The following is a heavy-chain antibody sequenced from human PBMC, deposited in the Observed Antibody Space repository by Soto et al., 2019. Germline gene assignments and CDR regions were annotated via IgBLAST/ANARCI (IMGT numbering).Heavy chain of an antibody. CDR2: IYYSGTT. CDR1: GDSITSNSYF. D-gene: IGHD2-21*02. CDR3: ARVTGRYYYGMDV. J-gene: IGHJ6*02. V-gene: IGHV4-39*01. Sequence: SETLSLTCTVSGDSITSNSYFWAWIRQPPGKGLEWIGSIYYSGTTYYNPSLKSRVTISVDRSKNQFSLKLSSVTAADTAVYYCARVTGRYYYGMDVWGQGTTVTVSS.